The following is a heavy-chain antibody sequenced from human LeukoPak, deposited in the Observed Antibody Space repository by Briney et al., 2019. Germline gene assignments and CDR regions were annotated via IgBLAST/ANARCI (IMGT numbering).Heavy chain of an antibody. D-gene: IGHD3-3*01. CDR2: IIGSGGST. V-gene: IGHV3-23*01. CDR1: GFTFSSYA. CDR3: AKDHDFWSGYSNYFDY. Sequence: GGSLRLSCAASGFTFSSYAMSWVRQAPGKGLEWFSAIIGSGGSTYYADSAKGRFTISRDNSKDTLYLQMNSLRAEDTAVYYCAKDHDFWSGYSNYFDYWGQGTLVTVSS. J-gene: IGHJ4*02.